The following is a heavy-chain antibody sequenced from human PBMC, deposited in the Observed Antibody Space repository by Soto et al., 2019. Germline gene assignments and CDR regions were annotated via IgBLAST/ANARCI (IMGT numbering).Heavy chain of an antibody. Sequence: GASVKVSCKASGYTFTSYGISWVRQAPGQGLEWMGWISAYNGNTNYAQKLQGRVTMTTDTSTSTAYMELRSLRSDDTAVYYCARGSGHSYGYFFWSYWFDPWGQGTLITVSS. D-gene: IGHD5-18*01. J-gene: IGHJ5*02. V-gene: IGHV1-18*01. CDR3: ARGSGHSYGYFFWSYWFDP. CDR2: ISAYNGNT. CDR1: GYTFTSYG.